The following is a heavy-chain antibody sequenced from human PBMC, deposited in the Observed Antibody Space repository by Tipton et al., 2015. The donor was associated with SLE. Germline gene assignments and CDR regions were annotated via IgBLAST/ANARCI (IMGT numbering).Heavy chain of an antibody. V-gene: IGHV4-38-2*01. CDR1: GYSIISGYY. Sequence: TLSLTCAVSGYSIISGYYWGWIRQPPGKGLGWIGSIYHSGSTYYNPSLKSRVTLSVDTSKNQFSLKLSSVTAADTAVYYCARGGIADPFDYWGQGTLVTVSS. D-gene: IGHD6-13*01. J-gene: IGHJ4*02. CDR2: IYHSGST. CDR3: ARGGIADPFDY.